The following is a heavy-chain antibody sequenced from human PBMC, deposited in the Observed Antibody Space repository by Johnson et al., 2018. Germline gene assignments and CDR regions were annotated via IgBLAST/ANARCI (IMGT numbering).Heavy chain of an antibody. CDR3: ARGAGYPSEYFQH. J-gene: IGHJ1*01. CDR1: GGSINSYY. CDR2: VHYSGST. V-gene: IGHV4-59*01. D-gene: IGHD6-13*01. Sequence: QVQLQESGPGLVKPSETLSLTCTVSGGSINSYYWSWIRQSPGKGLEWIGYVHYSGSTNYNPSLKSRVTISVGTSKHQFSLKVNSVTAADTAVYYCARGAGYPSEYFQHWGQGTLVTVSS.